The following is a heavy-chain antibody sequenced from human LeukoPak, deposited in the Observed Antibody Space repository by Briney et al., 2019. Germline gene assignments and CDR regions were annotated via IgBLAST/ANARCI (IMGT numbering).Heavy chain of an antibody. CDR2: INPNSGGT. D-gene: IGHD3-3*01. V-gene: IGHV1-2*02. J-gene: IGHJ4*02. CDR1: GYTFTGYY. CDR3: ARTSSDFWSGYSSAIDY. Sequence: ASVKVSCKASGYTFTGYYMHWVRQAPGQGLEWMGWINPNSGGTNYAQKFQGRVTMTRDTSISTAYMELSRLRSDDTAVYYCARTSSDFWSGYSSAIDYWGQGTLVTVSS.